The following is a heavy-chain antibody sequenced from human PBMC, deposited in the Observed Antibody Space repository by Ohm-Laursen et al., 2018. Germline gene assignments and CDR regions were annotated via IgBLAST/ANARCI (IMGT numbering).Heavy chain of an antibody. V-gene: IGHV1-2*02. CDR2: INPNSGGT. Sequence: SVKVSCKASGYTFTGYYIHWVRQAPGQGLEWMGWINPNSGGTNYAQNLQGRVTMTRDTSTSTVYMELSSLRSEDTAVYYCARRRHYVDYWGQGTLVTVSS. CDR3: ARRRHYVDY. J-gene: IGHJ4*02. CDR1: GYTFTGYY. D-gene: IGHD3-10*01.